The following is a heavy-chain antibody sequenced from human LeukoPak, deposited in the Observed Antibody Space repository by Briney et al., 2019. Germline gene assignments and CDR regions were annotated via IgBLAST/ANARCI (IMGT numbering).Heavy chain of an antibody. CDR1: GGSINSYY. CDR3: ARRVVREGNWFDP. CDR2: IYYSGST. J-gene: IGHJ5*02. Sequence: KPSETLSLTCTVSGGSINSYYWSWIRQPPGKGLEWIGYIYYSGSTNYNPSLKSRVTISVGTSKNQFSLKLSPVTAADTAVYYCARRVVREGNWFDPWGQGTLVTVSS. D-gene: IGHD3-10*01. V-gene: IGHV4-59*08.